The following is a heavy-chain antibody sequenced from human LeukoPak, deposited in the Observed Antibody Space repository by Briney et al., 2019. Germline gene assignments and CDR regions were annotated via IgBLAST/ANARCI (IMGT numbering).Heavy chain of an antibody. CDR1: XXY. CDR2: INHSGST. CDR3: ARGLGYCSGGSCYMFRYFDY. Sequence: XXYWSWIRQPPGKGLEWIGEINHSGSTNYNPSLKSRVTISVDTSKNQFSLKLSSVTAADTAVYYCARGLGYCSGGSCYMFRYFDYWGQGTLVTVSS. V-gene: IGHV4-34*01. D-gene: IGHD2-15*01. J-gene: IGHJ4*02.